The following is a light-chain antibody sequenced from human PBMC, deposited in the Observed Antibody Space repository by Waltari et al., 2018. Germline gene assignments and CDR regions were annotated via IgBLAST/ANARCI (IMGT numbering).Light chain of an antibody. V-gene: IGKV3-20*01. J-gene: IGKJ4*01. CDR3: QQYTTAPIT. Sequence: IVLTQSPGTLSLSPGERATLSCRSSQSIGSVSLAWYQQKPGQAPRLLIHAASRRATGIPDRLSGRGSGTDFTLTISSLEPEDFAVYYCQQYTTAPITFGGGTRVEI. CDR1: QSIGSVS. CDR2: AAS.